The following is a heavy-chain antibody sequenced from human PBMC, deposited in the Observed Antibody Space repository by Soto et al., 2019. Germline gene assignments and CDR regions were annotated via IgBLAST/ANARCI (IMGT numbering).Heavy chain of an antibody. V-gene: IGHV1-18*01. CDR3: ARGGYVDPSVAGLSASGDY. CDR2: ISAYNGNT. CDR1: GYTFTSYG. J-gene: IGHJ4*02. D-gene: IGHD6-19*01. Sequence: QVQLVQSGAEVKKHGASVKVSCKASGYTFTSYGISWVRQAPGQGLEWMGWISAYNGNTNCAQKIQGRVTMTTYTSTSTAYMELRSLRSDDTAVYYCARGGYVDPSVAGLSASGDYWGQGTLVTVSS.